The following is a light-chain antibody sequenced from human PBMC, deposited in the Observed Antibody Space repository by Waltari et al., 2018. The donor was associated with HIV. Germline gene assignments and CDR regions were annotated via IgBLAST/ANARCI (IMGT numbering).Light chain of an antibody. CDR2: EAS. CDR1: QGITNA. Sequence: AIQLTQSPSSLSASVADRVTITCRTSQGITNAIAWYQQRPGKPPKLLIYEASNLDSGVPSRFSGSGSGTDFTLTISSLQPEDFATYYCQQFQTFPLTFGGGTNIEIK. J-gene: IGKJ4*01. V-gene: IGKV1-13*02. CDR3: QQFQTFPLT.